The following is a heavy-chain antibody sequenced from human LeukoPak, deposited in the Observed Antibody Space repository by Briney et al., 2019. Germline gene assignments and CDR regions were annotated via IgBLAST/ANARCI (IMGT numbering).Heavy chain of an antibody. CDR2: ISDDGRSK. CDR3: AKPAADYGDYVSYFDY. V-gene: IGHV3-30*18. J-gene: IGHJ4*02. D-gene: IGHD4-17*01. Sequence: PGGSLRLSCAASGFSFISYGMHWVRQAPGKGLEWVGVISDDGRSKDYADSVKGRFTISRDNSKDTLYLQMNSLRAEDTAVYYCAKPAADYGDYVSYFDYWGRGTLVTVSS. CDR1: GFSFISYG.